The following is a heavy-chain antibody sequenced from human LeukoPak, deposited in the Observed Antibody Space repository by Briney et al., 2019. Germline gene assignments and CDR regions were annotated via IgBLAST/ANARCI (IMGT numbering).Heavy chain of an antibody. Sequence: GESLKISCKGSGYSFTSYWIGWVRQMPGKGLEWMGIIYPGDSDTRYSPSFQGQVTISADKSISTAHLQWSSLKASDTAMYYCARLSWPNDSSGYYPSFFDYWGQGTLVTVSS. CDR2: IYPGDSDT. V-gene: IGHV5-51*01. CDR3: ARLSWPNDSSGYYPSFFDY. J-gene: IGHJ4*02. CDR1: GYSFTSYW. D-gene: IGHD3-22*01.